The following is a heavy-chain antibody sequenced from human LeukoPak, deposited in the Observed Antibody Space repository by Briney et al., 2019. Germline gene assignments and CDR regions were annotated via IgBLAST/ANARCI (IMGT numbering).Heavy chain of an antibody. CDR2: IIPIFGTA. CDR3: ARTYCSSTSCYTFDY. J-gene: IGHJ4*02. CDR1: GGTFSSYA. V-gene: IGHV1-69*13. D-gene: IGHD2-2*02. Sequence: SVKVSCKASGGTFSSYAISWVRQAPGQGLEWMGGIIPIFGTANYAQKIQGRVTITADESTSTAYMELSSLRSEDTAVYYCARTYCSSTSCYTFDYWGQGTLVTVSS.